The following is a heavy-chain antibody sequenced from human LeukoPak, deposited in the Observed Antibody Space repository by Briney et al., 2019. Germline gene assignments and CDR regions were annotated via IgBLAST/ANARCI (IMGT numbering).Heavy chain of an antibody. V-gene: IGHV3-7*01. D-gene: IGHD2-2*02. CDR3: AKDHCSNTSCYKYYYYMDV. CDR1: GFTFSSYW. CDR2: IKQDGSEK. Sequence: GGSLRLSCAASGFTFSSYWMSWVRQAPGKGLEWVANIKQDGSEKYYVDSVKGRFTISRDNAKNSLYLQMNSLRAEDTAVYYCAKDHCSNTSCYKYYYYMDVWGKGTTVTVSS. J-gene: IGHJ6*03.